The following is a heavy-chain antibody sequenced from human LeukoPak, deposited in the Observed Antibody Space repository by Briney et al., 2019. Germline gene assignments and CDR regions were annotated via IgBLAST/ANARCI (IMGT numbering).Heavy chain of an antibody. Sequence: PSETLSLTCTVSGGSISSSNYYWGWIRQPPGKGLEWIGYIYYSGSTNYNPSLKSRVTISVDTSKNQFSLKLSSVAAADTAVYYCASDGYNPNGGYYFDYWGQGTLVTVSS. CDR2: IYYSGST. J-gene: IGHJ4*02. V-gene: IGHV4-61*05. CDR1: GGSISSSNYY. D-gene: IGHD5-24*01. CDR3: ASDGYNPNGGYYFDY.